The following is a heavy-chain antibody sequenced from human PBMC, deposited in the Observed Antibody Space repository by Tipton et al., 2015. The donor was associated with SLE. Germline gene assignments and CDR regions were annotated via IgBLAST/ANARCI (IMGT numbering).Heavy chain of an antibody. CDR2: IWYDGSNK. V-gene: IGHV3-33*06. J-gene: IGHJ4*02. D-gene: IGHD1-26*01. Sequence: SLRLSCAASGFTFSSYGMHWVRQAPGKGLEWVAVIWYDGSNKYYADSVKGRFTISRDNSKNTLYLQMNSLRAEDTAVYYCAKVDSGSYTDYFDYWGQGTLVTVSS. CDR3: AKVDSGSYTDYFDY. CDR1: GFTFSSYG.